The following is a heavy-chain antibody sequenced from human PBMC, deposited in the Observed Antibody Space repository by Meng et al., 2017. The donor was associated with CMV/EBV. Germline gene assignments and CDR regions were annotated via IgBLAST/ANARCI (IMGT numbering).Heavy chain of an antibody. CDR2: ISSSNSYI. CDR3: ARDRRGYCSSTSCYYHYYYGMDV. V-gene: IGHV3-21*01. CDR1: GFTFSSYS. Sequence: GESLKISCAASGFTFSSYSMNWVRQAPGKGLEWVSSISSSNSYIYYADSVKGRFTISRDNAKHSLYLQMNSLRAEDTAVYYCARDRRGYCSSTSCYYHYYYGMDVWGQGTTVTVSS. D-gene: IGHD2-2*01. J-gene: IGHJ6*02.